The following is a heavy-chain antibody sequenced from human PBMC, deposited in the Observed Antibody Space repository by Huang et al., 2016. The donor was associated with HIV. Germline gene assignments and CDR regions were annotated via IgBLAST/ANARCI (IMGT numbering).Heavy chain of an antibody. CDR2: IIPLFQEK. D-gene: IGHD3-22*01. J-gene: IGHJ2*01. CDR3: ATPHHFDSSGYYWFFDL. Sequence: QVQLVQSGGEVKRPGSSVNVSCKASGDNFNTYPIAWVRQAPGQGPEWMEGIIPLFQEKYYAQKFQYRVTFTTDGSRTTVDMELTNLRSEDTAVYYCATPHHFDSSGYYWFFDLWGRGTLVTVSS. V-gene: IGHV1-69*05. CDR1: GDNFNTYP.